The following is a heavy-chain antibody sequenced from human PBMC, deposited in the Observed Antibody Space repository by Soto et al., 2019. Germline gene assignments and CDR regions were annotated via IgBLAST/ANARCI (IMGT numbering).Heavy chain of an antibody. V-gene: IGHV4-4*07. D-gene: IGHD3-22*01. Sequence: QVQLQASGPGLVKPSETLSLTCTVSGGSISSYYWSWVRQPAGKGLEWIGHIYSSGSTNYNPSLKSRVTRSVDTSKNQFSLKLTSVTAADTAVYYCARGGDSSGYYYVFDCWGQGTLVTVSS. CDR2: IYSSGST. CDR3: ARGGDSSGYYYVFDC. CDR1: GGSISSYY. J-gene: IGHJ4*02.